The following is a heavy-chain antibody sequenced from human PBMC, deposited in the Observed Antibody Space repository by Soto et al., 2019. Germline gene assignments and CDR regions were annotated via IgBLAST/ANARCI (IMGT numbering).Heavy chain of an antibody. CDR2: IYRSGRG. CDR3: AVSGRGGLDV. D-gene: IGHD3-10*01. V-gene: IGHV4-30-2*01. J-gene: IGHJ6*02. Sequence: QLQLQESGSGLVKPSQKLSLTCTGSGGSINSGGYSGSCIRQPPGSGLEWIGNIYRSGRGYYSPSLQTRVTLSVATSRNHSSLTPTSVTAEETAVYYCAVSGRGGLDVWGQGTTVTVSS. CDR1: GGSINSGGYS.